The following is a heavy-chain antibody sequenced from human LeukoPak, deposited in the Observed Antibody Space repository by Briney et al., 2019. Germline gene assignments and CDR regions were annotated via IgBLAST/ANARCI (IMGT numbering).Heavy chain of an antibody. CDR1: GLTFSSYG. D-gene: IGHD3-3*01. CDR3: VRSGYYTYQYYYMDV. Sequence: GGSLRLSCAASGLTFSSYGMHWVRQAPGKGLEWVAVISYDGSYKYYADSVKGRFTISRDNSQNTLYLQMNSLRAEDTAVYYCVRSGYYTYQYYYMDVWGKGTTVTVSS. J-gene: IGHJ6*03. V-gene: IGHV3-30*03. CDR2: ISYDGSYK.